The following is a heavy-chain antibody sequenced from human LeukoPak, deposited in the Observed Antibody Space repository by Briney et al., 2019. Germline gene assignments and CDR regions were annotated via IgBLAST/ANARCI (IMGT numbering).Heavy chain of an antibody. V-gene: IGHV3-23*01. CDR3: AKSPTVDAAFDI. J-gene: IGHJ3*02. Sequence: GSLRLSCAASGFTFSSYAMNWVRQAPGKGLEWVSGIGYTGDSTFYADSVKGRFTVSGDSSKNTLFLHMNSLRAEDTALYYCAKSPTVDAAFDIWGQGTMVTVSS. CDR2: IGYTGDST. CDR1: GFTFSSYA. D-gene: IGHD4-23*01.